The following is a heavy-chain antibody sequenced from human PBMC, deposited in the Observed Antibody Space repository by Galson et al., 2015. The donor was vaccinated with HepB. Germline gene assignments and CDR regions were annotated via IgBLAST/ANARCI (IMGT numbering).Heavy chain of an antibody. CDR1: GGSFNDDS. V-gene: IGHV4-34*12. CDR2: KILSGTS. Sequence: ETLSLTCGVYGGSFNDDSWNWIRQAPGKGLEKIDKKILSGTSHYSPSLKSRVPISGDTSENQFSLKVNSVTAADTAFYYCASGRRDGYRYFDYWGQGTLVTVPS. D-gene: IGHD5-24*01. J-gene: IGHJ4*02. CDR3: ASGRRDGYRYFDY.